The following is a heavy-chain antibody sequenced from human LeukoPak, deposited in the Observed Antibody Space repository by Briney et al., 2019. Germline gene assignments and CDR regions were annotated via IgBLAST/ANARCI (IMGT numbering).Heavy chain of an antibody. CDR3: ARDSTYSVY. D-gene: IGHD2-21*01. CDR1: GFTFSNSA. Sequence: GGSLRLSCAASGFTFSNSAMSWVRQAPGKGLEWVSVIYSGGSTYYADSVKGRFTISRDNSKNTLYLQMNSLRAEDTAVYYCARDSTYSVYWGQGTLVTVSS. J-gene: IGHJ4*02. CDR2: IYSGGST. V-gene: IGHV3-53*01.